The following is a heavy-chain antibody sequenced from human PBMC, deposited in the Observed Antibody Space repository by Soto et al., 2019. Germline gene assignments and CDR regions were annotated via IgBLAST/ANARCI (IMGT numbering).Heavy chain of an antibody. CDR2: ITSGSSTV. D-gene: IGHD2-2*01. V-gene: IGHV3-48*01. CDR1: GFTFSSYS. Sequence: EVQLVESGGGLVQPGGSLRLSCAASGFTFSSYSMNWVRQAPGKGLEWVSYITSGSSTVYYADSVKGRFTISRDNAKNSLYLQMNSLRAEDTAVYYCARGRYCSSTSCFRDYMDVWGEGTTVTVSS. J-gene: IGHJ6*03. CDR3: ARGRYCSSTSCFRDYMDV.